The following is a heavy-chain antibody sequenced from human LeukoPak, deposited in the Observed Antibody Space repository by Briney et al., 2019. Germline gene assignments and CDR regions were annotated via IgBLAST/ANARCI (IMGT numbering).Heavy chain of an antibody. CDR1: GGSFSGYY. Sequence: PSETLSLTCAVYGGSFSGYYWSWIRQPPGKGLEWIGEINHSGSTNYNPSLRSRVTISVDTSKNQFSLKRSSVTAADTAVYYCARVLGYCSSTSCSGVDYWGQGTLVTVSS. J-gene: IGHJ4*02. V-gene: IGHV4-34*01. CDR3: ARVLGYCSSTSCSGVDY. CDR2: INHSGST. D-gene: IGHD2-2*01.